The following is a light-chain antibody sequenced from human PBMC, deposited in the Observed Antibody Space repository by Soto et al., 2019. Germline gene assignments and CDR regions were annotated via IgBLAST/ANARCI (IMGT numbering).Light chain of an antibody. CDR3: QQYNNWPRT. CDR1: QSISSSY. CDR2: GAS. V-gene: IGKV3-15*01. Sequence: EIVMTQSPAALSVSPGERATLSCRASQSISSSYLAWYQQKPGQAPRLLIYGASTRATGIPARFSGSGSGTEFTLTISSLQSEDFAVYYCQQYNNWPRTSGQGTKVDVK. J-gene: IGKJ1*01.